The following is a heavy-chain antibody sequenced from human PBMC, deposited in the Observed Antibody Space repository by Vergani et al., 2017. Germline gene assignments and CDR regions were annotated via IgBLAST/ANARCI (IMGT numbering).Heavy chain of an antibody. CDR3: AGARAGNYYYYYYMDV. CDR2: IYTSGST. V-gene: IGHV4-61*02. J-gene: IGHJ6*03. Sequence: QVQLQESGPGLVKPSQTLSLTCTVSGGSISSGSYYWSWIRQPAGKGLEWIGRIYTSGSTNYNPSLKSRVSMSVDTSKNQFSLKLSSVTAADTAVYYCAGARAGNYYYYYYMDVWGKGTTVTVSS. D-gene: IGHD3-10*01. CDR1: GGSISSGSYY.